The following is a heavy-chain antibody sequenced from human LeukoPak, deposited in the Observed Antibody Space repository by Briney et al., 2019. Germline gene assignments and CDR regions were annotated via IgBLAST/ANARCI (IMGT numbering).Heavy chain of an antibody. J-gene: IGHJ4*02. V-gene: IGHV3-30*03. Sequence: PGRSLRLSCAASGFTFSNYGLHWVRQAPGKGLEWVAVISYDGSNKYYADSVKGRFTISRDNSKNTLYLQMNSLRAEDTAVYYCAREDSEAFDYWGQGTLVTVSS. CDR2: ISYDGSNK. CDR1: GFTFSNYG. CDR3: AREDSEAFDY. D-gene: IGHD1-26*01.